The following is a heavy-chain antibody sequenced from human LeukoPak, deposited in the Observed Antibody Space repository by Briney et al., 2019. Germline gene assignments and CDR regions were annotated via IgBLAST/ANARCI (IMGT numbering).Heavy chain of an antibody. CDR3: TTDRRELENI. J-gene: IGHJ4*02. V-gene: IGHV3-15*01. Sequence: GGSLRLSCTASGITFNYAWMTWVRQAPAKGLEWVGRIRDKTGGGTSDYAAPVKGRFTISRDDSKNMLYLQMNSLRTENTGVYYCTTDRRELENIWGQGTLVTVSS. D-gene: IGHD1-26*01. CDR1: GITFNYAW. CDR2: IRDKTGGGTS.